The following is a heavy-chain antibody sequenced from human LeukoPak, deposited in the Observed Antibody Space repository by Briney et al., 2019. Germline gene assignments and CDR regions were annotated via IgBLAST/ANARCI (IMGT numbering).Heavy chain of an antibody. D-gene: IGHD3/OR15-3a*01. J-gene: IGHJ4*02. CDR1: GGSISSYY. Sequence: PSETLSLTCTVSGGSISSYYWSWIRQPPGKGLEWIGYIYYSGSTNYNPSLKSRVTISVDTSKNQFSLKLSSVTAADTAVYYCARGDLFWTRYFDYWGQGTLVTVSS. CDR3: ARGDLFWTRYFDY. CDR2: IYYSGST. V-gene: IGHV4-59*01.